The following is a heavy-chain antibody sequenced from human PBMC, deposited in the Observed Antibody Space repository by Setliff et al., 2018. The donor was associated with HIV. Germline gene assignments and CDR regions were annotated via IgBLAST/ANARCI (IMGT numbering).Heavy chain of an antibody. CDR2: IYNSGST. CDR3: ARTWWDYDLWSGYLYYFDY. D-gene: IGHD3-3*01. J-gene: IGHJ4*02. CDR1: GASISSSNYY. V-gene: IGHV4-39*02. Sequence: KPSETLSLTCSVSGASISSSNYYWGWIRQPPGKGLEWIGNIYNSGSTYYSSSLRSRVTISVDTSKNHFALTMKSVTAADTAVYFCARTWWDYDLWSGYLYYFDYWGQGTLVTVSS.